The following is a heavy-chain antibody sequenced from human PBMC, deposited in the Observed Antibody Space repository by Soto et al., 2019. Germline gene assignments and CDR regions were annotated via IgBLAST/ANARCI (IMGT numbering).Heavy chain of an antibody. V-gene: IGHV6-1*01. J-gene: IGHJ6*02. CDR1: GDSVSSNSAA. Sequence: SQTLSLTCAISGDSVSSNSAAWNWIRQSPSRGLEWLGRTYYRSKWYNDYAVSVKSRITINPDTSKNQFSLQLNSVTPEDTAVYYCAREPTIFGVVIKRYYYYYGMDVCGQGPKVTVYS. CDR2: TYYRSKWYN. D-gene: IGHD3-3*01. CDR3: AREPTIFGVVIKRYYYYYGMDV.